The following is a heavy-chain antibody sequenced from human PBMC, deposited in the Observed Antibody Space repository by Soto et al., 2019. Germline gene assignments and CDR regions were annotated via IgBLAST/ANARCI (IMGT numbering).Heavy chain of an antibody. CDR3: ARGRYCLTGRCFPNWFDS. J-gene: IGHJ5*01. CDR2: IYKTATT. D-gene: IGHD2-15*01. CDR1: GDSISTVDYF. V-gene: IGHV4-30-4*01. Sequence: QVQLLESGPGLVKPSQTLSLTCSVSGDSISTVDYFWAWIRQPPGQALEYIGYIYKTATTYYNPSFESRVAISRDTSKSQFSLNVPSVTAADTAVYFCARGRYCLTGRCFPNWFDSWGQGTLVNVSS.